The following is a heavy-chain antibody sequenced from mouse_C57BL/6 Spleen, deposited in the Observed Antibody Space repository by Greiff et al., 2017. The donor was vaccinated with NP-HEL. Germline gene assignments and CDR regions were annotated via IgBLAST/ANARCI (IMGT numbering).Heavy chain of an antibody. D-gene: IGHD1-1*01. CDR3: TTSHYYGSSYWYFDV. CDR2: IDPENGDT. J-gene: IGHJ1*03. V-gene: IGHV14-4*01. Sequence: EVQGVESGAELVRPGASVKLSCTASGFNIKDDYMHWVKQRPEQGLEWIGWIDPENGDTEYASKFQGKATITAATSSNTAYLQISSLTSEDTAVYYCTTSHYYGSSYWYFDVWGTGATVTVSS. CDR1: GFNIKDDY.